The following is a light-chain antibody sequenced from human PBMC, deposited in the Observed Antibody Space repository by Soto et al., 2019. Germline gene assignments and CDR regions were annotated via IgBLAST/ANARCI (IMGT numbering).Light chain of an antibody. J-gene: IGLJ3*02. Sequence: QAVVTQPPSASGTPGQRVTISCSGSSSNIGTNTVNWYQQVPGTAPKLLIYRNNQRPSGVPDRFSGFKSGTSASLAISGLQSEDEADYFCAAWDDSLNGVVFGGGTKLTVL. CDR3: AAWDDSLNGVV. V-gene: IGLV1-44*01. CDR1: SSNIGTNT. CDR2: RNN.